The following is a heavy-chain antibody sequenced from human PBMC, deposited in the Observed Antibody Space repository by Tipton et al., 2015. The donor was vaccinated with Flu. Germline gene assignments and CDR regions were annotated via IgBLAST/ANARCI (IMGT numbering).Heavy chain of an antibody. CDR1: GGSISSYY. CDR2: ISYSGTT. D-gene: IGHD3-10*02. Sequence: TLSLTCTVSGGSISSYYWSWIRQPPGKGLEWIGYISYSGTTYYNPSLKSRLTISVDTSKNQFSLRLSSVTAADTAVYYCARHTGDSVRGVIDYWGQGTLVTVSS. CDR3: ARHTGDSVRGVIDY. V-gene: IGHV4-59*08. J-gene: IGHJ4*02.